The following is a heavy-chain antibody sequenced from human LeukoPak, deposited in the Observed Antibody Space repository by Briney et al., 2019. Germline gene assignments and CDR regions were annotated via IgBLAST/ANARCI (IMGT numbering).Heavy chain of an antibody. V-gene: IGHV4-39*07. D-gene: IGHD4-17*01. Sequence: PSETLSLTCTVSGGSISSSSYYWGWIRQPPGKGLEWIGSIYYSGSTYYNPSLKSRVTISVDTSKNQFSLKLSSVTAADTAVYYCARDWDHGDYGFWGQGTLVTVSS. CDR2: IYYSGST. CDR1: GGSISSSSYY. CDR3: ARDWDHGDYGF. J-gene: IGHJ4*02.